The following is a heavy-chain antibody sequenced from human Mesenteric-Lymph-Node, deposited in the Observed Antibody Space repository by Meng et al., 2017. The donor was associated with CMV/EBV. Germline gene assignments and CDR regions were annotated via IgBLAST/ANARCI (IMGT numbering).Heavy chain of an antibody. CDR2: IWYDGSNQ. CDR3: VRDGPEESSGFPFDN. Sequence: SGFTFSHFGMNWVRQAPGKGLEWIAIIWYDGSNQYYADSVKGRFTISRDNSKNTLYLQMNSLRAEDTALYYCVRDGPEESSGFPFDNWGQGTLVTVSS. CDR1: GFTFSHFG. V-gene: IGHV3-33*01. D-gene: IGHD3-22*01. J-gene: IGHJ4*02.